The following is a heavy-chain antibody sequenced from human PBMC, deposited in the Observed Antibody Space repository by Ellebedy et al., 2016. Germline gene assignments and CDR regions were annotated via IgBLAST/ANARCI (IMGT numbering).Heavy chain of an antibody. CDR3: VRDGA. Sequence: SETLSLTXTVSGGSTSSYNFYWGCVRQPPGKGLEWMGSISSGGGTYYNSSFESRVTISVDPSKSQFSLKLGSVTAADTAVYYCVRDGAWGQGTLVTVSS. V-gene: IGHV4-39*07. CDR1: GGSTSSYNFY. J-gene: IGHJ5*02. CDR2: ISSGGGT.